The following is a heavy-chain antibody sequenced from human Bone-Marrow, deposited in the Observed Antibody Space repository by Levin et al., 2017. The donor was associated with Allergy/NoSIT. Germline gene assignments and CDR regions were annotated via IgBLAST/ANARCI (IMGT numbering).Heavy chain of an antibody. Sequence: SGGSLRLSCAASGLLINNQYMSWVRQAPGKGLEWVSIIYRGGTTFYADPVKGRFTISRDNSKNTLYLQMNGLRAEDTAVYYCARDLHLEYYYNSGTDSDNFGLDVWGQGTTVTVSS. D-gene: IGHD3-10*01. V-gene: IGHV3-53*01. CDR3: ARDLHLEYYYNSGTDSDNFGLDV. CDR2: IYRGGTT. CDR1: GLLINNQY. J-gene: IGHJ6*02.